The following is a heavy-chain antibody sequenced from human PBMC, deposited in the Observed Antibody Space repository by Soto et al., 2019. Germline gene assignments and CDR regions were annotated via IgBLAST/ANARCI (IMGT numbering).Heavy chain of an antibody. J-gene: IGHJ4*02. V-gene: IGHV4-4*07. CDR3: ASEGSYSAYNFAHGIQLWSFDF. D-gene: IGHD5-18*01. Sequence: GSLRLSCAASGFTFSDYYCSWVRQPAWKGLEWIGRIFSSGSTSFNPSLESRVAMSVDTSKNHFSLKLSSVTAADMAVYYCASEGSYSAYNFAHGIQLWSFDFLGQGALVPVSP. CDR2: IFSSGST. CDR1: GFTFSDYY.